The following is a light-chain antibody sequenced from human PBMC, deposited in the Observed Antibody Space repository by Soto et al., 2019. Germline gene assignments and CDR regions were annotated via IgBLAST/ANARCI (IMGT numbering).Light chain of an antibody. CDR1: QDLDKW. J-gene: IGKJ1*01. Sequence: ILMSQSPSSLSASVGDRVTITCRASQDLDKWLAWYQQKPGRAPNLLIYKSSTLRQGVPSRFSGFGCETEYILTITDLHPDYFATYYCQPYSSYWTFGQGTVVEMK. CDR3: QPYSSYWT. V-gene: IGKV1-5*01. CDR2: KSS.